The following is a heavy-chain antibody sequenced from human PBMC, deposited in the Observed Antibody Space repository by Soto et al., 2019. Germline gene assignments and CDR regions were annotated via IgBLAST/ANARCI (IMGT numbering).Heavy chain of an antibody. D-gene: IGHD5-12*01. CDR3: ARDGGYTGYEQGNPFDI. V-gene: IGHV4-4*07. CDR2: MYATGTT. J-gene: IGHJ3*02. Sequence: QVQLQESGPGLVKASETLSLTCTVSGGSISPYFWSWIRQPAGKGLEWIGRMYATGTTNYNPSLKSRVSMSIDTSENQFSLKLRSVTAADTAVYYCARDGGYTGYEQGNPFDIWGQGTMVSVSS. CDR1: GGSISPYF.